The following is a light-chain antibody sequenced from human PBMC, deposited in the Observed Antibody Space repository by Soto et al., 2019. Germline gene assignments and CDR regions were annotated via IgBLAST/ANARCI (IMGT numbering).Light chain of an antibody. Sequence: QSVLTQPPSASGTPGQSVTISCSGSSSNIGSNSVNWYQQFPGTAPKLLIYNNHQRHSGVPDRFSGSKSGTSASLAISGLQSEDESDYYCAAWDDSLDGPIFGTGTKLTVL. CDR3: AAWDDSLDGPI. V-gene: IGLV1-44*01. CDR1: SSNIGSNS. CDR2: NNH. J-gene: IGLJ1*01.